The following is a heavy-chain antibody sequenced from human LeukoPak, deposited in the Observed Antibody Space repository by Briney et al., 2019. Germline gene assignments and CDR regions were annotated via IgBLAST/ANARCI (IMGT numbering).Heavy chain of an antibody. CDR1: GYTFTSYD. D-gene: IGHD1-7*01. CDR3: ATADRITGTYFDY. V-gene: IGHV1-18*01. Sequence: GASVKVSCKASGYTFTSYDINWVRQAPGQGLEWMGWISAYNGNTNYAQKFQGRVTMTEDTSTDTAYMALSSLRSEDTAVCYCATADRITGTYFDYWGQGTLVTVSS. J-gene: IGHJ4*02. CDR2: ISAYNGNT.